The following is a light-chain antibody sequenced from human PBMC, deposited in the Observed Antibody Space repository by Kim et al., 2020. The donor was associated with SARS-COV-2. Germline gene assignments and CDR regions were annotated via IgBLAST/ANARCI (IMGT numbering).Light chain of an antibody. CDR2: HRV. J-gene: IGLJ1*01. CDR1: KLENKD. Sequence: SVSQEQTASITCFGDKLENKDFSWYQQRPGQSPVLVIYHRVKRPSGIPERFSASNSGNTATLTISGTQPTDEADYYCQAWDSNTRIFGSGTKVTVL. CDR3: QAWDSNTRI. V-gene: IGLV3-1*01.